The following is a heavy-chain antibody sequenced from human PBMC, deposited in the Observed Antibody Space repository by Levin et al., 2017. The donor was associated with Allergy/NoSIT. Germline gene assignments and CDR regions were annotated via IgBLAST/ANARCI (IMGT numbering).Heavy chain of an antibody. D-gene: IGHD3-9*01. CDR2: INPNSGGT. CDR3: ARYEKGVGFDWANNWFDP. Sequence: ASVKVSCKASGYTFTGYYMHWVRQAPGQGLEWMGRINPNSGGTNYAQKFQGRVTMTRDTSISTAYMELSRLRSDDTAVYYCARYEKGVGFDWANNWFDPWGQGTLVTVSS. V-gene: IGHV1-2*06. J-gene: IGHJ5*02. CDR1: GYTFTGYY.